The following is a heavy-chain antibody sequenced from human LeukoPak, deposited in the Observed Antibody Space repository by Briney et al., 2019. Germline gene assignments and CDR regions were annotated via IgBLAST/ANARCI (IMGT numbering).Heavy chain of an antibody. CDR1: GVSISSSNSY. D-gene: IGHD3/OR15-3a*01. CDR2: IYYSGNT. J-gene: IGHJ4*02. Sequence: SETLSLTCTVSGVSISSSNSYWGWIRQPPGKGLEWIGSIYYSGNTYYSASLKSQVSISIDTSKNQFSLRLTSVTAVDTAVYYCARQTGSGLFILPGGQGTLVTVSS. V-gene: IGHV4-39*01. CDR3: ARQTGSGLFILP.